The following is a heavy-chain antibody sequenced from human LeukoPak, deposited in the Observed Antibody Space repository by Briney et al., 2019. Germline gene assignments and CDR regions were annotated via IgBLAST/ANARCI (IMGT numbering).Heavy chain of an antibody. CDR1: GFTFSNYA. D-gene: IGHD2-2*01. CDR3: VKDQHCSTISCATRTGFDP. J-gene: IGHJ5*02. CDR2: ISSTGGST. Sequence: GGSLMLSCSAAGFTFSNYAMHWVRQAPGKGLEFVSGISSTGGSTNYPDSVKDRFSISRDNSKNTLYLQMTSLRADDTAVYYCVKDQHCSTISCATRTGFDPWGQGTSVTVSS. V-gene: IGHV3-64D*06.